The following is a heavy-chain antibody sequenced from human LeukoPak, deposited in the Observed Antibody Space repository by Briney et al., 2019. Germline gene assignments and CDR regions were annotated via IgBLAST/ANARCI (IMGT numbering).Heavy chain of an antibody. J-gene: IGHJ4*02. CDR2: ISSDGSST. V-gene: IGHV3-74*01. Sequence: PGGSLRLSCAASGFTLSSFWMHWVRQAPGKGLEWVSRISSDGSSTNYADSVKGRFAISRDAAKNTLFLQINSLRAEDTAVYFCAAAGRGGLDYWGQGTLVTVSS. CDR3: AAAGRGGLDY. CDR1: GFTLSSFW. D-gene: IGHD6-25*01.